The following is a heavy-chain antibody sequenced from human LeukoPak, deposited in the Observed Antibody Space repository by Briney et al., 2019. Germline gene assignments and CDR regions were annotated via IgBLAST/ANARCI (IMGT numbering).Heavy chain of an antibody. CDR2: INPNSGGT. D-gene: IGHD3-9*01. V-gene: IGHV1-2*02. J-gene: IGHJ4*02. Sequence: ASVKVSCKASGYTFTGYYMHWVRQAPGQGLEWMGWINPNSGGTNYAQRFQGRVTMTRDTSISTAYMELSRLRSDDTAVYYCARASGDYDILTGYSAFDYWGQGTLVTVSS. CDR1: GYTFTGYY. CDR3: ARASGDYDILTGYSAFDY.